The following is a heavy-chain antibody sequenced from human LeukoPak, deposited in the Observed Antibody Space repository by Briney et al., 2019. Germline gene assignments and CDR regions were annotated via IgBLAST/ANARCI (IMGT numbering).Heavy chain of an antibody. J-gene: IGHJ4*02. CDR3: VRQNDFRLDY. V-gene: IGHV5-51*01. D-gene: IGHD3-3*01. CDR1: GYTFSSYW. CDR2: IYPGDSDT. Sequence: PGGSLRLSCKGSGYTFSSYWIGWVRQMPGKGLEWMGIIYPGDSDTRYSPSLQGQVTISVDTSIGTAYLQWSSLKASDTAIYYCVRQNDFRLDYWGQGTLVTVSS.